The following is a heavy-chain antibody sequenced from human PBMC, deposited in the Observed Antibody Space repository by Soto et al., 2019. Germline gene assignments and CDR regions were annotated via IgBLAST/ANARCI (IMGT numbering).Heavy chain of an antibody. J-gene: IGHJ6*04. CDR2: INPNSGGT. Sequence: ASVKVSCKASGYTFTGYYMHWVRQAPGQGLEWMGWINPNSGGTNYAQKFQGWVTMTRDTSISTVYMGLNRLRSDDTAVYYCAGGGGYSGSKYGMDVGGKGTTVTVSS. CDR1: GYTFTGYY. V-gene: IGHV1-2*04. D-gene: IGHD1-26*01. CDR3: AGGGGYSGSKYGMDV.